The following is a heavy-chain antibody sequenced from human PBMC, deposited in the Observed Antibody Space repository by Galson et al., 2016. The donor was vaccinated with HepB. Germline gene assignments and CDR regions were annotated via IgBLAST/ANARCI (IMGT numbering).Heavy chain of an antibody. CDR2: ITPHNGYT. CDR1: GYSFTNYG. J-gene: IGHJ1*01. Sequence: SVKVSCKASGYSFTNYGISWVRQAPGQGLEWMGWITPHNGYTAYAQRLQGRVTMTTDTSTNTAYMELRSLRSDDTAVYYCAKWGWTCDSSTCYKDGNHFQHWGQGTLVTVSS. CDR3: AKWGWTCDSSTCYKDGNHFQH. D-gene: IGHD2/OR15-2a*01. V-gene: IGHV1-18*01.